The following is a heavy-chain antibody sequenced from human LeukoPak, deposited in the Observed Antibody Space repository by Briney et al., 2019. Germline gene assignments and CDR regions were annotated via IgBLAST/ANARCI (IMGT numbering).Heavy chain of an antibody. CDR3: ASVVEMATISA. CDR2: ISSSGSTI. D-gene: IGHD5-24*01. J-gene: IGHJ5*02. Sequence: GGSLRLPCAASGFTFSSYEMNWVRQAPGKGLEWVSYISSSGSTIYYADSVKGRFTISRDNAKNSLYLQMNSLRAEDTAVYYCASVVEMATISAWGQGTLVTVSS. V-gene: IGHV3-48*03. CDR1: GFTFSSYE.